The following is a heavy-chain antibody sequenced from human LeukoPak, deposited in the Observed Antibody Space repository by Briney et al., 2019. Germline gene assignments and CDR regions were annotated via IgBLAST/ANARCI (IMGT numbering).Heavy chain of an antibody. V-gene: IGHV3-30-3*01. CDR1: GFTFSSYA. CDR3: ARDGGMPAAILAFDY. J-gene: IGHJ4*02. Sequence: GGSLRLSCAASGFTFSSYAMHWVRQAPGKGLEWVAVISYDGSNKYYADSVKGRFTISRDNAKNSLYLQMNSLRAEGTAVYYCARDGGMPAAILAFDYWGQGTLVTVSS. CDR2: ISYDGSNK. D-gene: IGHD2-2*02.